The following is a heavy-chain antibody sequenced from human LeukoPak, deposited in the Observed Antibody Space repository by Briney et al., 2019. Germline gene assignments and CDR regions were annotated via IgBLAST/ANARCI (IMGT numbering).Heavy chain of an antibody. D-gene: IGHD3-3*01. CDR2: IIPIFGTA. V-gene: IGHV1-69*05. Sequence: SVKVSFKASGGTFSSYAISWVRQAPGQGLEWMGGIIPIFGTANYAQKFQGRVTITTDESTSTAYMELSSLRSEDTAVYYCARNTIFGVVGRVPYYYMDVWGKGTTVTVSS. CDR3: ARNTIFGVVGRVPYYYMDV. J-gene: IGHJ6*03. CDR1: GGTFSSYA.